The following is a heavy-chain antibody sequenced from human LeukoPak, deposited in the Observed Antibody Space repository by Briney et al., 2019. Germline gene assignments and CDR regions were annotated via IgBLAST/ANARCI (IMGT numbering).Heavy chain of an antibody. V-gene: IGHV3-23*01. D-gene: IGHD3-22*01. CDR3: AREGYYDSSGYYPLQH. CDR2: ISGSGDST. CDR1: GFPFRNYA. J-gene: IGHJ1*01. Sequence: PGGSLRLSCAASGFPFRNYAMTWVRQAPGKGLEWVSSISGSGDSTYYPDSVKGRFTISRDNSKNTLYLQMNSLRAEDTAVYYCAREGYYDSSGYYPLQHWGQGTLVTVSS.